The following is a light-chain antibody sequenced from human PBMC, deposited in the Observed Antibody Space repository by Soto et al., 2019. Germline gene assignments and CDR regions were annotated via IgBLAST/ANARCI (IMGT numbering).Light chain of an antibody. CDR2: KTS. Sequence: DIQMTQSPSTLSASVGDRVTITCRASQSISSWLAWYQQKPGKAPNLLIYKTSSLESGVPSRFSGSGSGTEFTLTVNSLQPDDFATYYCQQSDSYPLTFGGGTKVEIK. CDR3: QQSDSYPLT. J-gene: IGKJ4*01. V-gene: IGKV1-5*03. CDR1: QSISSW.